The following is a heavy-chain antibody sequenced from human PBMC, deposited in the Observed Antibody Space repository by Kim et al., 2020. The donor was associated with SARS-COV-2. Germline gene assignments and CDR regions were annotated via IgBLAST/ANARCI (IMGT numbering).Heavy chain of an antibody. CDR2: ISAYNGNT. J-gene: IGHJ5*02. V-gene: IGHV1-18*04. CDR3: ARIAIVGATLSPGRPIS. Sequence: ASVKVSCKASGYTFTSYGISWVRQAPGQGLEWMGWISAYNGNTNYAQKLQGRVTMTTDTSTSTAYMELRSLRSDDTAVYYCARIAIVGATLSPGRPISWGQGTLVTVSS. CDR1: GYTFTSYG. D-gene: IGHD1-26*01.